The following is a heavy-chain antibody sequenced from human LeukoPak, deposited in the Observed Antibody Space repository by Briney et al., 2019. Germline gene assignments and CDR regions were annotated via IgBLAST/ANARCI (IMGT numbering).Heavy chain of an antibody. CDR3: AKWFGELRVYGMDV. Sequence: GGSLRLSCAASGFTVSSNYVTWVRQGPGKGLEWVSVIYSGGSTYYADSVKGRFTISRDNSKNTLYLQMNSLRAEDTAVYYCAKWFGELRVYGMDVWGQGTTVTVS. J-gene: IGHJ6*02. CDR2: IYSGGST. D-gene: IGHD3-10*01. CDR1: GFTVSSNY. V-gene: IGHV3-66*01.